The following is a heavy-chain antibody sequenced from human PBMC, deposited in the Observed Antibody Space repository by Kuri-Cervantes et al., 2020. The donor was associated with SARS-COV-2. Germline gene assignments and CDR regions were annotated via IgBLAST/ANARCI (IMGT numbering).Heavy chain of an antibody. D-gene: IGHD3-3*01. CDR2: ISSSSTI. J-gene: IGHJ5*02. V-gene: IGHV3-48*01. Sequence: GGSLRLSCAASGFTFSSYSMNWVRQAPGKGLEWVSYISSSSTIYYADSVKGRFTISRDNSKNTLYLQMNSLRAEDTAVYYCAKANYDFWSGGWFDPWGQGTLVTVSS. CDR1: GFTFSSYS. CDR3: AKANYDFWSGGWFDP.